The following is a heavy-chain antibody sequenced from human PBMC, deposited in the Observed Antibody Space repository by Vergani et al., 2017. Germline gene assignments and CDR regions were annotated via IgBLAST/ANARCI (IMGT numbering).Heavy chain of an antibody. CDR2: VDPEDGET. J-gene: IGHJ6*02. D-gene: IGHD2-2*01. CDR3: ASIGRSSTSCSPGGTECMDV. CDR1: GYTFTDYY. V-gene: IGHV1-69-2*01. Sequence: VQLVQSGAEVKKPGATVKISCKVSGYTFTDYYMHWVQQAPGKGLEWMGLVDPEDGETIYAEKFQGRVTITADTSTDTAYMELSSLRSDDTAVYYCASIGRSSTSCSPGGTECMDVWGQGTTVTVSS.